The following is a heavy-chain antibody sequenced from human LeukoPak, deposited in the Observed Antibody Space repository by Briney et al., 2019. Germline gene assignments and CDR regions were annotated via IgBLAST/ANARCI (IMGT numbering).Heavy chain of an antibody. V-gene: IGHV4-34*01. CDR3: AKGRSSSGYNCFDP. Sequence: SETLSLTCAVYGGSFSGYYWSWIRQPPGKGLEWIGEINHSGSTNYNPSLKSRVTISVDTSKNQFSLKLSSVTAADPAVYYCAKGRSSSGYNCFDPWGQGTLVTVSS. D-gene: IGHD6-19*01. CDR2: INHSGST. CDR1: GGSFSGYY. J-gene: IGHJ5*02.